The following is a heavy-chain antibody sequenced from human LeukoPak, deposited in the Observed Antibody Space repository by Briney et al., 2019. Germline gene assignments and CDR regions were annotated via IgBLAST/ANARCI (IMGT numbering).Heavy chain of an antibody. CDR3: ARDEDGDYPNDY. D-gene: IGHD4-17*01. CDR2: IIPIFGTA. V-gene: IGHV1-69*05. Sequence: ASVKVSCKASGGTFSSYAISWVRQAPGQGLEWMGRIIPIFGTANYAQKFQGRVTITTDESTSTAYMELSSLRSEDTVVYYCARDEDGDYPNDYWGQGTLVTVSS. J-gene: IGHJ4*02. CDR1: GGTFSSYA.